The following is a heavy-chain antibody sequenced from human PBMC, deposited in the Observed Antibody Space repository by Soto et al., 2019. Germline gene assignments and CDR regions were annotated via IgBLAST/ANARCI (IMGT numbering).Heavy chain of an antibody. V-gene: IGHV3-53*01. Sequence: GGSLRLSCAASGFTVSSNYMSWVRQAPGKGLEWVSIIYSDGTTYYADSVKGRFTISRDNSRNTLCLQMNSLRAEDTAVYYCARSNGELWSGYYKYYFDHWGQGTLVTVSS. CDR2: IYSDGTT. CDR3: ARSNGELWSGYYKYYFDH. D-gene: IGHD3-3*01. J-gene: IGHJ4*02. CDR1: GFTVSSNY.